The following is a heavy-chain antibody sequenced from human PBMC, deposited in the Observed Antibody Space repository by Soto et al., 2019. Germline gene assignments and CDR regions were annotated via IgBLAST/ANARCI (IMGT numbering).Heavy chain of an antibody. J-gene: IGHJ4*02. D-gene: IGHD5-18*01. CDR2: ISSNGGST. Sequence: TGGSLRLSCSASGFTFSSYAMHWVRQAPGKGLEYVSAISSNGGSTYYADSVKGRFTISRDNSKNTLYLQMSSLRAEDTAVYYCVNLGGYSYAGFDYWGQGTLVTVSS. CDR3: VNLGGYSYAGFDY. V-gene: IGHV3-64D*06. CDR1: GFTFSSYA.